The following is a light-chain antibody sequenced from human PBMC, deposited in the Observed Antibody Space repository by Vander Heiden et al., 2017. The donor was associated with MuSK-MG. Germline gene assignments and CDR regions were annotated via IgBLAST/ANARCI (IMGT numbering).Light chain of an antibody. V-gene: IGKV4-1*01. CDR3: QQYLRAPPT. CDR2: WAS. J-gene: IGKJ3*01. CDR1: QHLLYRTTKKNY. Sequence: DIVMTPHSDSPAAFLGERATTNCKSSQHLLYRTTKKNYLAWYLQKPGQPPKLLIYWASTRESGVPDRFSGSGSGTDFTLTISSLQAEDVGVYYCQQYLRAPPTFGPGTKVDIK.